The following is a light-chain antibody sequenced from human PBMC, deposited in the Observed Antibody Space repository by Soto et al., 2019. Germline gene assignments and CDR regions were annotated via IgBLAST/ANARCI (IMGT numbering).Light chain of an antibody. Sequence: QSALTQPASGSGSPGQSITISCTGTSSDVGGYNYVSWYQQHPVKAPKLMIYDVSNRPSGVSNRFSGSKSGNTASLTISGLQAEDEADYYCSSYTSSSPVVFGGGTQLTVL. CDR3: SSYTSSSPVV. CDR1: SSDVGGYNY. CDR2: DVS. V-gene: IGLV2-14*01. J-gene: IGLJ2*01.